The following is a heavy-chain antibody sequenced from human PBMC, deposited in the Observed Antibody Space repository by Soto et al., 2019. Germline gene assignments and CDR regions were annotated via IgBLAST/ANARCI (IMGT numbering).Heavy chain of an antibody. CDR3: ARDQSWHDLVWSFGP. D-gene: IGHD1-1*01. CDR2: IYPGGVNI. CDR1: GYSFTSHY. Sequence: ASVKVSCKAIGYSFTSHYMHWVRQAPGQGLEWMGTIYPGGVNIGYAQKFKGRVTMTKDTSTSTVYMELNSLTSEDTAVYYCARDQSWHDLVWSFGPWGQGT. V-gene: IGHV1-46*03. J-gene: IGHJ5*02.